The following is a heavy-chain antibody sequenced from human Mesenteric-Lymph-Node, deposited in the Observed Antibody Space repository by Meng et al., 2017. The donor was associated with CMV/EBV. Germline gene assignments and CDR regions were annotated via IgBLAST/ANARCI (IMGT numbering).Heavy chain of an antibody. J-gene: IGHJ6*02. D-gene: IGHD3-3*01. CDR3: ARDGLAFGVVINCCGMDV. CDR1: GFTFTTYG. V-gene: IGHV3-30-3*01. CDR2: ISYDGSNK. Sequence: GESLKISCAASGFTFTTYGIHWVRQAPGKGLEWVAVISYDGSNKYYADSVKGRFTISRDNSKNTLYLQMNSLRAEDTAVYYCARDGLAFGVVINCCGMDVWGQGTTVTVSS.